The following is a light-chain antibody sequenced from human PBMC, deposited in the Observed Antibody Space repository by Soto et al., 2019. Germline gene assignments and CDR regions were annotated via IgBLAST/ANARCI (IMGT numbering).Light chain of an antibody. CDR3: AAWDDSLNGRYV. V-gene: IGLV1-44*01. Sequence: QSVLTQPPSASGTPGQRVIISCSGRSSHIGSNTVNWYQQLPGTAPKLLIYSNNQRPSGVPDRFSGSKSGTSASLAISGLQSEDEADYYCAAWDDSLNGRYVFGTGTKLTVL. CDR2: SNN. J-gene: IGLJ1*01. CDR1: SSHIGSNT.